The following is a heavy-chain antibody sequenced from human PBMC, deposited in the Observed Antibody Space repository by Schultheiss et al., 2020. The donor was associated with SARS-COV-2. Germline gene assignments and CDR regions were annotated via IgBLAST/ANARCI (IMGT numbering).Heavy chain of an antibody. V-gene: IGHV4-34*09. CDR3: ARTRWYGTYYFDY. J-gene: IGHJ4*02. CDR1: GGSFSGYY. D-gene: IGHD6-13*01. Sequence: LRLSCAVYGGSFSGYYWSWIRQPPGKGLEWIGYIYYSGSTYYNPSLKSRVTISVDTSKNQFSLKLSSVTAADTAVYYCARTRWYGTYYFDYWGQGTLVTVSS. CDR2: IYYSGST.